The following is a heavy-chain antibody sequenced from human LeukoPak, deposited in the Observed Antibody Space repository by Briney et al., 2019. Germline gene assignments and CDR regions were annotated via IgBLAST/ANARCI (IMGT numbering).Heavy chain of an antibody. Sequence: SETLSLTCTVSGGSISSYYWSWIRQPAGKGLEWIGRIYTSGSTNYNPSLKSRVTMSVDTSKNQFSLKLSSVTAADTAVYYCARHIAVSDYYYYGMDVWGQGTTVTVSS. CDR1: GGSISSYY. D-gene: IGHD6-19*01. V-gene: IGHV4-4*07. CDR2: IYTSGST. J-gene: IGHJ6*02. CDR3: ARHIAVSDYYYYGMDV.